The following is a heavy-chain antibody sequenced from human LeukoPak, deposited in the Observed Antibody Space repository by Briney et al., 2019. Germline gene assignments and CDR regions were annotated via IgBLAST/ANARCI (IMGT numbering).Heavy chain of an antibody. D-gene: IGHD1-26*01. CDR1: GGSFSDYY. CDR2: INHSGST. J-gene: IGHJ4*02. Sequence: PSETLSLTCAVYGGSFSDYYWTWIRQPPGKGLEWIGEINHSGSTNYKPSLKSRDTISVDTSKNQFSLKLTSVTAADTAVYYCARVVGRYYKVDFWGRGTPVTVSP. CDR3: ARVVGRYYKVDF. V-gene: IGHV4-34*01.